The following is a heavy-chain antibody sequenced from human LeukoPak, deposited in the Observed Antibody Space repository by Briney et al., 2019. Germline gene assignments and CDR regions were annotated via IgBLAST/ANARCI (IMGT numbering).Heavy chain of an antibody. V-gene: IGHV3-30*18. CDR3: AKDKEGY. J-gene: IGHJ4*02. Sequence: PGGSLRLSCAASGFTFSSYGMHWVRQAPGKGLEWVAVISYDGSNKYYADSVKGRFTISRDNSKNTLYLQMNSLRAEDTAVYYCAKDKEGYWGQGTLVTVSS. CDR2: ISYDGSNK. CDR1: GFTFSSYG.